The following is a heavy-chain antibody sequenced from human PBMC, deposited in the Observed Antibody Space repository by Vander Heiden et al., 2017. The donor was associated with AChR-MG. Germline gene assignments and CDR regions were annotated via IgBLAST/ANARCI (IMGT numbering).Heavy chain of an antibody. V-gene: IGHV1-2*02. J-gene: IGHJ6*03. D-gene: IGHD3-10*01. CDR2: INPNSGGT. Sequence: QVQLVQSGAEVKKPGASVKVSCKASGYTFTGYYMHWVRQAPGQGLEWMGWINPNSGGTNYAQKLQGRVTMTRDTSISTAYMELSRLRSDDTAVYYCAREGDFYGSGTLAPYYYYYYMDVWGKGTTVTVSS. CDR1: GYTFTGYY. CDR3: AREGDFYGSGTLAPYYYYYYMDV.